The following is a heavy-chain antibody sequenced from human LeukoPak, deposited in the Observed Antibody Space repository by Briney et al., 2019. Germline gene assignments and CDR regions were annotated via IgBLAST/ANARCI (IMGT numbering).Heavy chain of an antibody. CDR3: AKVLPTCCSSTSCYGGFDP. Sequence: GGSLRLSCAASGFTFSSYGMHWVRQAPGKGLEWVAFIRYDGSNKYYAESVKGRFTISRDNSKNTLYLQMNSLRAEDTAVYYCAKVLPTCCSSTSCYGGFDPWGQGTLVTVSS. D-gene: IGHD2-2*01. CDR1: GFTFSSYG. CDR2: IRYDGSNK. V-gene: IGHV3-30*02. J-gene: IGHJ5*02.